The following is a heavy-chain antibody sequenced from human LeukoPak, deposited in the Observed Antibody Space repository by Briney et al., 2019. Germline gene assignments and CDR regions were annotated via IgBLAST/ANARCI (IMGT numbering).Heavy chain of an antibody. CDR1: GGSISSSSYY. V-gene: IGHV4-39*07. D-gene: IGHD3-10*01. J-gene: IGHJ6*03. Sequence: PSETLSLTCTVSGGSISSSSYYWGWIRQPPGKGLEWIGSIYYSGSTYYNPSLKSRVTISVDRTKNHFSLKLSSVTAADTAVYYCARTTEEYYGSGKSRKYYSYYYYMDVWGKGTTVTVSS. CDR2: IYYSGST. CDR3: ARTTEEYYGSGKSRKYYSYYYYMDV.